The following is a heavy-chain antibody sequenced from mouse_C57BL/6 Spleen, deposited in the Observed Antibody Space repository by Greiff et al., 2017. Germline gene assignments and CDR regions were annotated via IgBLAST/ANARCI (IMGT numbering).Heavy chain of an antibody. J-gene: IGHJ1*03. CDR3: ARDGKKYFDV. CDR1: GFTFSDYG. Sequence: EVKVEESGGGLVKPGGSLKLSCAASGFTFSDYGMHWVRQAPEKGLEWVAYISSGSSTIYYADTVKGRFTISRDNAKKTLFLQMTSLRSEDTAMYYGARDGKKYFDVWGTGTTVTVSS. D-gene: IGHD2-3*01. V-gene: IGHV5-17*01. CDR2: ISSGSSTI.